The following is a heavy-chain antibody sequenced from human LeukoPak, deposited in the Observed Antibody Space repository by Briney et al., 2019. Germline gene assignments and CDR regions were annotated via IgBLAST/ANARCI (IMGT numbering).Heavy chain of an antibody. V-gene: IGHV1-69*05. CDR1: GGTFSSYA. J-gene: IGHJ4*02. CDR3: ARDSLPSSGYGFISY. D-gene: IGHD3-22*01. Sequence: EASVKVSCKASGGTFSSYAISWVRQAPGQGLEWMGRIIPTFGTANYAQKFQGRVTITTDESTSTAYMELSSLRSEDTAVYYCARDSLPSSGYGFISYWGQGTLVTVSS. CDR2: IIPTFGTA.